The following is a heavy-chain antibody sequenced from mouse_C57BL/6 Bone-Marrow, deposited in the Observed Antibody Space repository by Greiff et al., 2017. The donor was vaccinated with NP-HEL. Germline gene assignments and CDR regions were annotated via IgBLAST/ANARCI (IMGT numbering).Heavy chain of an antibody. CDR3: ATNYYSSSYWYFDD. V-gene: IGHV1-72*01. D-gene: IGHD1-1*01. CDR1: GYTFTSYW. J-gene: IGHJ1*03. Sequence: QVQLQQSGAELVKPGASVKLSCKASGYTFTSYWMHWVKQRPGRGLEWIGRIDPNSGGTKYNEKFKSKATLTVDKPSSTAYMQRISLTSEDSAVYYCATNYYSSSYWYFDDWGTGTTVTVSS. CDR2: IDPNSGGT.